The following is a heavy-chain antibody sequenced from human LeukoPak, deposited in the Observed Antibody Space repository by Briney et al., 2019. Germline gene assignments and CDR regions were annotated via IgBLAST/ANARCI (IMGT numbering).Heavy chain of an antibody. CDR3: AKSYTIQYYFDY. J-gene: IGHJ4*02. Sequence: ASVKVSCKASGYTFTGYYIHWVRQAPGQGLEWMGWINPNSGGTNYAQKFQGRVTMTRDTSISTAYMELSSLRSDDTAVYYSAKSYTIQYYFDYWGQGTLVTVSS. D-gene: IGHD3-3*01. CDR1: GYTFTGYY. V-gene: IGHV1-2*02. CDR2: INPNSGGT.